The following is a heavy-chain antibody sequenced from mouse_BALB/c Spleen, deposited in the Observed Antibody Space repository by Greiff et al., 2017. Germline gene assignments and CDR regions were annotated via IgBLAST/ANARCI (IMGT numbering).Heavy chain of an antibody. CDR2: ILPGSGST. CDR3: ARSSSGYVFLAY. Sequence: VQLQQSGAELMKPGASVKISCKATGYTFSSYWIEWVKQRPGHGLEWIGEILPGSGSTNYNEKFKGKATFTADTSSNTAYMQLSSLTSEDSAVYYCARSSSGYVFLAYWGQGTLVTVSA. CDR1: GYTFSSYW. V-gene: IGHV1-9*01. J-gene: IGHJ3*01. D-gene: IGHD3-1*01.